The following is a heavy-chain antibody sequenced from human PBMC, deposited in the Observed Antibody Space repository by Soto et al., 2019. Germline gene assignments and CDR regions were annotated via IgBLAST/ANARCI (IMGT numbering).Heavy chain of an antibody. Sequence: ASVKVSCKASGYTFTSYYMHWVRQAPGQGLEWMGIINPSGGSTSYAQKFQGRVTMTRDTSTSTVYMELSSLRSEDTAVYYCARALASTGKLYNWNWGYYFDYWCHGTLVTVSS. CDR1: GYTFTSYY. J-gene: IGHJ4*01. D-gene: IGHD1-20*01. CDR2: INPSGGST. V-gene: IGHV1-46*01. CDR3: ARALASTGKLYNWNWGYYFDY.